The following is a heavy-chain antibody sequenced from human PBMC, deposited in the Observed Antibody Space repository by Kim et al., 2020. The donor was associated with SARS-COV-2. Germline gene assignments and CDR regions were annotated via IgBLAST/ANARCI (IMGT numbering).Heavy chain of an antibody. CDR1: GFTFSDYY. D-gene: IGHD2-21*02. V-gene: IGHV3-11*01. CDR2: ISSSGSLI. CDR3: ARGGGGDPFDY. Sequence: GGSLRLSCAASGFTFSDYYMSWIRQAPGKGLEWVSYISSSGSLISYADSVKGRFTISRDDAKDSMYLQMNSLRAEDTALYFCARGGGGDPFDYWGQGTLVTVSS. J-gene: IGHJ4*02.